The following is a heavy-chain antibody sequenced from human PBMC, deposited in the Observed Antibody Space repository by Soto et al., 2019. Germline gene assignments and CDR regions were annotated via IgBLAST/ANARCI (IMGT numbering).Heavy chain of an antibody. CDR2: ITGSTGTT. V-gene: IGHV3-23*01. CDR1: GFTFSNFA. Sequence: EVQVLESGGGSVQPGGSLRLSCAASGFTFSNFAMSWVRHAPGKGLESVSEITGSTGTTYYADSVKGRFIISRDNSKNTVHLQMNSLRAEDTAVYYCAKDTSSSPYYMDVWGKGTTVTVSS. D-gene: IGHD2-2*01. J-gene: IGHJ6*03. CDR3: AKDTSSSPYYMDV.